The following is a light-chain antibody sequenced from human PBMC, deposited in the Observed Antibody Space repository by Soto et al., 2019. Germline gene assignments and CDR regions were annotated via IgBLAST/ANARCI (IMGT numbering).Light chain of an antibody. CDR3: NSMTISSTSRYV. CDR2: EVN. J-gene: IGLJ1*01. V-gene: IGLV2-14*01. CDR1: TSDISTYNY. Sequence: QSVLTQPAAVSGSPGESITISCTGTTSDISTYNYVSWFQQYSGKAPKLLIYEVNNRPSGVSNRFSGSKSGNSASLTISGLQAEDEADYYCNSMTISSTSRYVFGTGTKVTVL.